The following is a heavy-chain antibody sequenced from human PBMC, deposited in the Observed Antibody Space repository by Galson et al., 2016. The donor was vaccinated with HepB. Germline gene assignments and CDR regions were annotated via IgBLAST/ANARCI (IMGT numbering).Heavy chain of an antibody. CDR3: AREMHVAAAATLDY. CDR1: EFTFSTYG. Sequence: SLRLSCAASEFTFSTYGMHWVRQAPGKGLEWVALIWHDGSNKYYADSVKGRFTISRDKPKNTLYLQMNSLKVEDTAVYYCAREMHVAAAATLDYWGQGTLITVSS. CDR2: IWHDGSNK. D-gene: IGHD6-13*01. V-gene: IGHV3-33*01. J-gene: IGHJ4*02.